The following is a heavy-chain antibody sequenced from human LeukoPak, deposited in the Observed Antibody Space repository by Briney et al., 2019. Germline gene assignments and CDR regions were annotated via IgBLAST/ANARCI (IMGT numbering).Heavy chain of an antibody. J-gene: IGHJ1*01. CDR3: ARAASIVVVPAAIRLSGRNKYFQH. CDR1: GGSFSGYY. Sequence: SETLSLTCAVYGGSFSGYYWSWIRQPPGKGLEWIGEINHSGSTNYNPSLKSRVTISVDTSKNQFSLKLSSVTAADTAVYYCARAASIVVVPAAIRLSGRNKYFQHWGQGTLVTVSS. CDR2: INHSGST. D-gene: IGHD2-2*01. V-gene: IGHV4-34*01.